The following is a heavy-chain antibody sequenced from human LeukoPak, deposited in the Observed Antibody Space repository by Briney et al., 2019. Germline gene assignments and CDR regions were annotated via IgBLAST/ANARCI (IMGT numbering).Heavy chain of an antibody. Sequence: GGSLRLSCAASGFPFTSYGMHWVRQAPGKGLEWVAVIPYDGHNEDYADSVKGRFTISRDNSKNTLFLQMNSLRVEDTALYYCAKDYYALLWFGEFNRKYYFDYWGQGTLVTVSS. CDR2: IPYDGHNE. J-gene: IGHJ4*02. D-gene: IGHD3-10*01. V-gene: IGHV3-30*18. CDR1: GFPFTSYG. CDR3: AKDYYALLWFGEFNRKYYFDY.